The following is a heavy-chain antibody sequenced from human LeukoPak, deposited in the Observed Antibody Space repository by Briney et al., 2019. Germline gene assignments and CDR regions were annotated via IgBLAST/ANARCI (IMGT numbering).Heavy chain of an antibody. V-gene: IGHV3-21*01. Sequence: GGSLRLSCVASGFPFSSYTMNWVRQAPGKGLEWVSSISSSSSYKYYADSVKGRFTVSRDNARNSLYLQMNSLRAEDTAVYYCVRAGDGYNSPIDYWGQGTLVTVSS. D-gene: IGHD5-24*01. CDR1: GFPFSSYT. CDR2: ISSSSSYK. J-gene: IGHJ4*02. CDR3: VRAGDGYNSPIDY.